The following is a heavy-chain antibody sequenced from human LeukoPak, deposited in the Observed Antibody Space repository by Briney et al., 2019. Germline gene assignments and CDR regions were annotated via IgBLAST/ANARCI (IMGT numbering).Heavy chain of an antibody. D-gene: IGHD3-10*01. V-gene: IGHV4-4*02. CDR1: GGSISSSNW. Sequence: SETLSLTCAVSGGSISSSNWWSWVRQPPGKGLEWIGEIYHSGNTNYNPSLKSRVTISVDKSKNQFSLKLSSVTAADTAVYYCARDRGPQGWYFDLWGRGTLVTVSS. CDR3: ARDRGPQGWYFDL. J-gene: IGHJ2*01. CDR2: IYHSGNT.